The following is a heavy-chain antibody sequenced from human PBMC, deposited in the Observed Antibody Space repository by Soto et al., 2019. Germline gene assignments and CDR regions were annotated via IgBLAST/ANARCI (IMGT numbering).Heavy chain of an antibody. J-gene: IGHJ1*01. V-gene: IGHV4-30-4*08. CDR3: ARVAHGSVLEY. Sequence: VVCGSSGNVCDRILVIRQPPGKGLEWIGYIYYSGSTYYNPSLKSRVTISVDTSKNQFSLKLSSVTAADTAVYYCARVAHGSVLEYRGHGTLVTGSS. CDR2: IYYSGST. CDR1: CGSSGNVCDR. D-gene: IGHD1-1*01.